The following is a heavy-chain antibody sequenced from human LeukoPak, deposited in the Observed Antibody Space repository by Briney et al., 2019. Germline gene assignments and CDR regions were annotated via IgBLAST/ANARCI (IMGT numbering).Heavy chain of an antibody. CDR3: ATRGD. V-gene: IGHV4-34*01. Sequence: SETLSLTCAVYGGSFSYYDWSWIRQPPGKGLEWIGEINHSGSTNYNPSLKSRVSISVDTSKNQFSLKLSSVTAADTAVYYRATRGDWGQGTLVTVSS. J-gene: IGHJ4*02. CDR1: GGSFSYYD. CDR2: INHSGST.